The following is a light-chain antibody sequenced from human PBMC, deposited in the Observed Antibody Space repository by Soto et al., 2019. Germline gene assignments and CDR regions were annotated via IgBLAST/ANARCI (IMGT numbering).Light chain of an antibody. CDR1: HSISNY. CDR3: QQSYSTPRT. V-gene: IGKV1-39*01. Sequence: DIQMTQSPSSLSASVGDRVTITCRASHSISNYLNWYQQKPGKAPTVLIYAASSLQSGVPSRFSGSGSVTDFTLTISSLQPEDFATYYCQQSYSTPRTFGQGTRLEIK. CDR2: AAS. J-gene: IGKJ5*01.